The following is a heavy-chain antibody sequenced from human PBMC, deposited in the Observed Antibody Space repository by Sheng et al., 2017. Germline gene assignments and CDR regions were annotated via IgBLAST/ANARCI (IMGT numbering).Heavy chain of an antibody. Sequence: QVQLVQSGAEVRRPGSSVKVSCKVSGATFRTNAISWVRQAPGQGLEWMGAIVSIFGTTNYAQKFRGRVTITADESTSTAYMELSSLRSEDTAVYYCARAPLTSDNYYYYGMDVWAKGP. CDR3: ARAPLTSDNYYYYGMDV. V-gene: IGHV1-69*01. CDR2: IVSIFGTT. J-gene: IGHJ6*02. D-gene: IGHD2-2*01. CDR1: GATFRTNA.